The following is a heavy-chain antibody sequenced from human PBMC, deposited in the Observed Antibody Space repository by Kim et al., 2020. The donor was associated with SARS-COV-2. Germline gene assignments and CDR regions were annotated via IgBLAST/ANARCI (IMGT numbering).Heavy chain of an antibody. D-gene: IGHD3-10*02. Sequence: GGSLRLSCAASGFSSSRYWINWVRQPPGKGLEWVSRISGDGSVTHYADSVKGRFTLSRDSAENTLYLQMNSLSAEDMAVYYCARGVFRDGFDVWGQGTMVSVSS. CDR3: ARGVFRDGFDV. J-gene: IGHJ6*02. CDR2: ISGDGSVT. V-gene: IGHV3-74*01. CDR1: GFSSSRYW.